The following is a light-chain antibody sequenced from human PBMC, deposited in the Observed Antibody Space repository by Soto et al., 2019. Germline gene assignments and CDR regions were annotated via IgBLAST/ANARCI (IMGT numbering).Light chain of an antibody. CDR2: DTN. CDR1: TGAVTSAYF. CDR3: LLYYGGAYV. Sequence: QAVVTQEPSLTVSPGGTVTLTCPSSTGAVTSAYFPTWFQQKPGQGTRALIYDTNKKRSWTPARFSGSLLGGKAALTLSGVQPEDEAEYYCLLYYGGAYVFGTGTKLTVL. J-gene: IGLJ1*01. V-gene: IGLV7-43*01.